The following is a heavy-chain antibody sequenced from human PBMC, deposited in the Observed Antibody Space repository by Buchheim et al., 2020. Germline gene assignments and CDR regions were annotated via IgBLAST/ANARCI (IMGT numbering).Heavy chain of an antibody. CDR1: GFTFSSYA. Sequence: QVQLVESGGGVVQPGRSLRLSCAASGFTFSSYAMHWVRQAPGKGLEWVAVISYDGSNKYYADSVKGRFTISRDNSTNTLYLQMNSLRAEDTAVYYCARDLPRWELWLAYYYYYGMDVWGQGTT. CDR3: ARDLPRWELWLAYYYYYGMDV. J-gene: IGHJ6*02. V-gene: IGHV3-30-3*01. D-gene: IGHD6-19*01. CDR2: ISYDGSNK.